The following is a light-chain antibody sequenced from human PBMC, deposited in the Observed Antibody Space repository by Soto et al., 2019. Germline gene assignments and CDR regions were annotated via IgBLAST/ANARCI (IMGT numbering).Light chain of an antibody. J-gene: IGKJ1*01. CDR3: QQHNNWPLWT. Sequence: EIVLTQSPATLSMSPGERATLSYRASQSDSNDLAWYQHQPGQTPRLLIYGASTTATGVPGRLGGSGSGTEFTLTISSLQSEDLAVYYCQQHNNWPLWTFGQGTKVEIK. V-gene: IGKV3-15*01. CDR2: GAS. CDR1: QSDSND.